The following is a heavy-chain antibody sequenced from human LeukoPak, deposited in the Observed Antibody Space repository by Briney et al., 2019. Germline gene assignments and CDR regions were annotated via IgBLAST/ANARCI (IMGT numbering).Heavy chain of an antibody. V-gene: IGHV4-59*01. D-gene: IGHD5-18*01. CDR1: GGSISSYY. J-gene: IGHJ4*02. CDR3: ARAGYSYSTGYYFDY. Sequence: SETLSLTCTVSGGSISSYYWSWIRLPPGKGLEWIGYIYYTGATYYNPSLKSRVTISLGTSKNQFSLKLSSVTAADAAVYYCARAGYSYSTGYYFDYWGLGALVTVSS. CDR2: IYYTGAT.